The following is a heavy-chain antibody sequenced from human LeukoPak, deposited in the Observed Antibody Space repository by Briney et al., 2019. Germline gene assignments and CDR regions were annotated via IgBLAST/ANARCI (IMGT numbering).Heavy chain of an antibody. CDR2: SASTGRT. J-gene: IGHJ4*02. CDR1: GFTFSNYG. V-gene: IGHV3-23*01. D-gene: IGHD2-21*01. CDR3: AQDRAWGAYAY. Sequence: PGGSLRLSWAASGFTFSNYGMNWVRQAPGKGLEWVSGSASTGRTYYADSVKGRFTIYRDNSKNTLYLQMNSLRAEDTAIYHCAQDRAWGAYAYWGQGALVTVSS.